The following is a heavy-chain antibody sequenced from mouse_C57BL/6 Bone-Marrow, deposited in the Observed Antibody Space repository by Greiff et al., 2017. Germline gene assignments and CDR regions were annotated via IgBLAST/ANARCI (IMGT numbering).Heavy chain of an antibody. J-gene: IGHJ1*03. CDR1: GYTFTSYW. CDR2: IYPSDSET. CDR3: ARPNYYGSSPFGV. Sequence: QVQLQQPGAELVRPESSVKLSCKASGYTFTSYWMDWVKQRPGQGLEWIGNIYPSDSETHYNQKFKDKATLTVDKSSSTAYMQLSSLTSEDSAVYYCARPNYYGSSPFGVWGTGTTVTVSS. D-gene: IGHD1-1*01. V-gene: IGHV1-61*01.